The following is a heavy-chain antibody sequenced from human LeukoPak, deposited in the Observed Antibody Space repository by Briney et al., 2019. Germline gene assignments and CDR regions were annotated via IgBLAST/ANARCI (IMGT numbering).Heavy chain of an antibody. CDR1: GFTFSDYY. D-gene: IGHD3-22*01. CDR2: ISSSSSTI. CDR3: ARDPYYYDSSGYSKFDY. J-gene: IGHJ4*02. V-gene: IGHV3-11*04. Sequence: GGSLRLSCAVSGFTFSDYYMSWIRQAPGKGLEWVSYISSSSSTIYYADSVKGRFTISRDNAKNSLYLQMNSLRDEDTAVYYCARDPYYYDSSGYSKFDYWGQGTLVTVSS.